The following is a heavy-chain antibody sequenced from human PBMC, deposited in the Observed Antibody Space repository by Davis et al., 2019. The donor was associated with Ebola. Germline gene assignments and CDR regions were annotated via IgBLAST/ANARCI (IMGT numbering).Heavy chain of an antibody. D-gene: IGHD3-3*01. J-gene: IGHJ6*02. CDR1: GYTFTSYA. CDR2: ISAYNGNT. CDR3: ARDRSRGVTIFGVVIDYGMDV. Sequence: ASVKVSCKASGYTFTSYAMHWVRQAPGQGLEWMGWISAYNGNTNYAQKLQGRVTMTTDTSTSTAYMELRSLRSDDTAVYYCARDRSRGVTIFGVVIDYGMDVWGQGTTVTVSS. V-gene: IGHV1-18*01.